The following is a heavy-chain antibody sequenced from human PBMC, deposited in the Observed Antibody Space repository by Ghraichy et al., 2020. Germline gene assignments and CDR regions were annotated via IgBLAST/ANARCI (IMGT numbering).Heavy chain of an antibody. CDR1: GYSFTNYW. CDR2: ISPGDSNT. J-gene: IGHJ4*02. D-gene: IGHD2-21*02. CDR3: ARHVRPAAYCDNGDCYYSSFAY. V-gene: IGHV5-51*01. Sequence: GGSLRLSCKASGYSFTNYWIGWVRQMPGKGLEWMGIISPGDSNTRYSPSFRGQVTISADKSISTAYLQWISLKASDTAVYYCARHVRPAAYCDNGDCYYSSFAYWGQVPLVTVAS.